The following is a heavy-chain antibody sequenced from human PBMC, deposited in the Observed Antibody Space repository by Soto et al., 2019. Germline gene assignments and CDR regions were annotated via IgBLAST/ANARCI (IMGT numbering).Heavy chain of an antibody. D-gene: IGHD1-7*01. CDR2: ISYDGSNK. CDR1: GFTFSSYA. V-gene: IGHV3-30*04. Sequence: GGSLRLSCAASGFTFSSYAMHWVRQAPGKGLEWVAVISYDGSNKYYADSVKGRFTISRDNSKNTLYLQMNSLRAEDTAVYYCARGTNYGSRPFLYWYFDLWGRGTLVTVSS. CDR3: ARGTNYGSRPFLYWYFDL. J-gene: IGHJ2*01.